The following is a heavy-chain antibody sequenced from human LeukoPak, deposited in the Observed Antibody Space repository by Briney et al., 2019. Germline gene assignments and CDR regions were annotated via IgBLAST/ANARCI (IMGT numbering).Heavy chain of an antibody. CDR1: GFTFSTYA. CDR3: AEVSTYCEDSSGYYLTHLDD. J-gene: IGHJ4*02. CDR2: ISGSGSGT. V-gene: IGHV3-23*01. Sequence: PGGSLRLSCAASGFTFSTYAMTWVRQAPGKGLEWVSVISGSGSGTYYADSVKGRFTISRDNSKNTLYLQMNSLRAEDTAVYYCAEVSTYCEDSSGYYLTHLDDWGQGTLVTVSS. D-gene: IGHD3-22*01.